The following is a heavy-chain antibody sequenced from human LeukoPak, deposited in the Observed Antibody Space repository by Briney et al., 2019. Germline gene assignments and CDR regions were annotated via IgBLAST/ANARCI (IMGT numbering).Heavy chain of an antibody. Sequence: GGTLRLSCAASGFTFSSHAMSWVRQAPGKGLEWVSAISGSGGSTYYADSVKGRFTISRDKSKNTLYLQMNSLRAEDTAVYYCAKGLAVAGHFDYWGQGTLVTVSS. CDR1: GFTFSSHA. D-gene: IGHD6-19*01. J-gene: IGHJ4*02. V-gene: IGHV3-23*01. CDR3: AKGLAVAGHFDY. CDR2: ISGSGGST.